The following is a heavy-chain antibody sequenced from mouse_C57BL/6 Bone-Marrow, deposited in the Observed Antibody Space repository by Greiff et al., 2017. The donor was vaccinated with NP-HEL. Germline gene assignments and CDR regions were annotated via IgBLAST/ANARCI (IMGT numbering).Heavy chain of an antibody. CDR2: INPSSGYT. D-gene: IGHD3-3*01. CDR1: GYTFTSYT. V-gene: IGHV1-4*01. J-gene: IGHJ1*03. Sequence: QVQLQQSGAELARPGASVKMSCKASGYTFTSYTMHWVKQRPGQGLEWIGYINPSSGYTKYNQKFKDKATLTADKSSSTAYMQLSSLTSEDSAVYYCARFRDPYLYFDVWGTGTTVTVSS. CDR3: ARFRDPYLYFDV.